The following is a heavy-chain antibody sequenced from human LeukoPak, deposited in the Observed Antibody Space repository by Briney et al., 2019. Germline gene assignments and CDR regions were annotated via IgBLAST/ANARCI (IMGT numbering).Heavy chain of an antibody. D-gene: IGHD1-26*01. V-gene: IGHV3-23*01. CDR2: ISETGGTI. CDR3: ARDPRGLVGAQ. CDR1: GFTFSNYA. J-gene: IGHJ4*02. Sequence: PGGSLRLSCAPSGFTFSNYAMSWARQAPGKGLEWVSAISETGGTIHYADSVRGRFIISRDNSKNTLYLQMNSLRAEDTAVYYCARDPRGLVGAQWGQGTLVTVSS.